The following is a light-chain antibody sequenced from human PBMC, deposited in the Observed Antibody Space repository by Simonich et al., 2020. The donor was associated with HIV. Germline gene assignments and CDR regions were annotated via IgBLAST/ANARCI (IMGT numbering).Light chain of an antibody. CDR2: DAS. CDR1: QSVSSY. Sequence: EIVLTQSPATLSLSPGERATLSCRASQSVSSYLAWYQQKPGQAPRLLIYDASTRATGIPARFSGSGAGTEFTLTISSMQSEDFAVYYCQQCNNWPPTFGQGTKVEIK. V-gene: IGKV3-15*01. J-gene: IGKJ1*01. CDR3: QQCNNWPPT.